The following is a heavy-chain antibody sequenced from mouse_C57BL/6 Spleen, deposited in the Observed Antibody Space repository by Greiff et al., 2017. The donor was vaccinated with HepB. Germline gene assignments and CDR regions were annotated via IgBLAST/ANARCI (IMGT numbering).Heavy chain of an antibody. CDR3: ASRCLLRGYYYAMDY. CDR1: GYTFTDYY. V-gene: IGHV1-26*01. J-gene: IGHJ4*01. D-gene: IGHD2-3*01. Sequence: VQLQQSGPELVKPGASVKISCKASGYTFTDYYMNWVKQSHGKSLEWIGDINPNNGGTSYNQKLKGKATLTVDKSSSTAYMELRSLTSEDSAVYYCASRCLLRGYYYAMDYWGQGTSVTVSS. CDR2: INPNNGGT.